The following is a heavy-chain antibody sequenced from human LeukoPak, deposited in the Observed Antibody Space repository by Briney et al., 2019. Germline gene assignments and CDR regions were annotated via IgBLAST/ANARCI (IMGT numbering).Heavy chain of an antibody. J-gene: IGHJ4*02. D-gene: IGHD5-24*01. CDR1: GFTFSSYA. V-gene: IGHV3-30-3*01. CDR3: ARDSEMATITAPDY. Sequence: PGGSLRLSCAASGFTFSSYAMHWVRQAPGKGLEWVAVISYDGSNKYYADSVKGRFTISRDNSKNTLYLQMNSLRAEDTAVYYCARDSEMATITAPDYWGQGTLVTVSS. CDR2: ISYDGSNK.